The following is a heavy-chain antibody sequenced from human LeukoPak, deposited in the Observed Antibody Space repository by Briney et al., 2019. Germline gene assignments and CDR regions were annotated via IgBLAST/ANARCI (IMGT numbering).Heavy chain of an antibody. D-gene: IGHD2-15*01. Sequence: GGSLRLSCVASGFTFGSYWMSWVRQAPGKGLEWVADIKRDGKEKHYVDSVKGRFTISRDNARNSLYLQMSSLRAEDTAVYYCARTLGYCSGGSCPNWFDPWGQGTLVTVSS. CDR2: IKRDGKEK. V-gene: IGHV3-7*01. J-gene: IGHJ5*02. CDR3: ARTLGYCSGGSCPNWFDP. CDR1: GFTFGSYW.